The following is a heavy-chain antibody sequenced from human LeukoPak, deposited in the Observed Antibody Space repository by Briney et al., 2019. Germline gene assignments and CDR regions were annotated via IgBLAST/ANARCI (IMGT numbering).Heavy chain of an antibody. Sequence: PSETLSLTCAVYGESFSGYYWSWIRQPPGKGLEWIGEINQSGTTNYNPSLKSRVTISVDTSKNQFSLNLSSVTAADTAVYYCASSRFDAFDIWGQGTMVTVSS. CDR2: INQSGTT. CDR1: GESFSGYY. CDR3: ASSRFDAFDI. V-gene: IGHV4-34*01. J-gene: IGHJ3*02. D-gene: IGHD6-13*01.